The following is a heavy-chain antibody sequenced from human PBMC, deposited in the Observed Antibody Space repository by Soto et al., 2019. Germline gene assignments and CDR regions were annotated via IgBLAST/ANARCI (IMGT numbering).Heavy chain of an antibody. CDR1: GYTFTSYG. CDR2: INPYNGNT. D-gene: IGHD3-16*01. Sequence: QVQLVQSGAEVKKPGASVKVSCKASGYTFTSYGISWVRQAPGQGLEWMGWINPYNGNTNYAQKLQGRVTMTTDTSTNTAYMELRSMISDDTAVYYCARDWFGIDYWGQGTLVTVSS. V-gene: IGHV1-18*01. J-gene: IGHJ4*02. CDR3: ARDWFGIDY.